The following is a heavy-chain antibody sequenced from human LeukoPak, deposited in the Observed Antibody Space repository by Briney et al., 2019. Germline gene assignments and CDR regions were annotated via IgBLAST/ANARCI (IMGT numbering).Heavy chain of an antibody. CDR2: ISAYNGNT. D-gene: IGHD6-13*01. CDR1: GYTFTSYG. J-gene: IGHJ4*02. Sequence: ASVKVSCKASGYTFTSYGISWVRQAPGQGLEWMGWISAYNGNTNYAQKLQGRVTMTTDTSTSTAYMELRSLRSDDTAVYYCARFGHSSSWYNPMWYFDYWGQGTLVTVSS. V-gene: IGHV1-18*01. CDR3: ARFGHSSSWYNPMWYFDY.